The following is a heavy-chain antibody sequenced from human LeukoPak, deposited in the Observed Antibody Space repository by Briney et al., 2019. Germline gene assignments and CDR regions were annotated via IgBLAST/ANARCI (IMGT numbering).Heavy chain of an antibody. D-gene: IGHD4-17*01. V-gene: IGHV3-30*04. CDR1: GFTFSSYA. Sequence: GGSLRLSCAASGFTFSSYAMHWVRQAPGKGLEWVAVISYDGSNKYYADSVKGRFTISRDNAKNSLYLQMNSLRAEDTAVYYCARVSYGDYGILDYWGQGTLVTVSS. CDR2: ISYDGSNK. CDR3: ARVSYGDYGILDY. J-gene: IGHJ4*02.